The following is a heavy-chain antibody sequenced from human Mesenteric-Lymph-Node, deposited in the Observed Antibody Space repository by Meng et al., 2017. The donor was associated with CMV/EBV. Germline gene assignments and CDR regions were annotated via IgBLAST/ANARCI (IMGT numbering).Heavy chain of an antibody. V-gene: IGHV3-21*01. D-gene: IGHD5-12*01. J-gene: IGHJ4*02. CDR2: ISGQGSYI. CDR3: AMSYSGYYFDY. CDR1: GFTFSDST. Sequence: GESLKISCAASGFTFSDSTMNWVRQAPEKGLEWVSSISGQGSYISYADSLQGRFTISRDNAKNSLYLQMDSLRVEDTAVYYCAMSYSGYYFDYWGQGSLVTVSS.